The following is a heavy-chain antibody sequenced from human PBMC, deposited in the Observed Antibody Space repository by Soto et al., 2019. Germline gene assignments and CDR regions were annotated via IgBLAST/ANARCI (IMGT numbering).Heavy chain of an antibody. J-gene: IGHJ6*02. D-gene: IGHD5-18*01. Sequence: QVQLQQWGAGLLKPSETLSLTCAVYGGSFSGYYWSWIRQPPGKGLEWIGEINHSGSTNYNPSLKSRVTISVDTSKNQFSLKLSSVTAADTAVYYCARRTRQLWSGMDVWGQGTTVTVSS. CDR3: ARRTRQLWSGMDV. V-gene: IGHV4-34*01. CDR2: INHSGST. CDR1: GGSFSGYY.